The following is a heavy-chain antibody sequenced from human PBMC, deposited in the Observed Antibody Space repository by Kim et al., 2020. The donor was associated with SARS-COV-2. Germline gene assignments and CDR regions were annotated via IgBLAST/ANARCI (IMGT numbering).Heavy chain of an antibody. V-gene: IGHV4-30-4*01. Sequence: SETLSLTCSVSGGSITGVDYYWSWVRQPPGKGLEWIGYIYYSGTTYFNPSLKSRVTISVDTSKNQFSLRLTSVTAADTAVYYCASVTYDGRGYNHIFDY. CDR1: GGSITGVDYY. CDR2: IYYSGTT. CDR3: ASVTYDGRGYNHIFDY. D-gene: IGHD3-22*01. J-gene: IGHJ4*01.